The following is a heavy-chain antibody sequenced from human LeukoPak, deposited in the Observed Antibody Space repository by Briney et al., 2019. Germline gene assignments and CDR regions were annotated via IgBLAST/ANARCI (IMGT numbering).Heavy chain of an antibody. CDR2: ISAHNGNT. J-gene: IGHJ4*02. Sequence: GASVRVSCKASGYTFTSYGISWVRQAPGQGLEWRGWISAHNGNTKNAQKIQGRVTMTTDTSTSTAYMELRSLGSDDTAVYYCARDAPGRNYGDYRELDYWGQGTLVTVSS. CDR1: GYTFTSYG. CDR3: ARDAPGRNYGDYRELDY. V-gene: IGHV1-18*01. D-gene: IGHD4-17*01.